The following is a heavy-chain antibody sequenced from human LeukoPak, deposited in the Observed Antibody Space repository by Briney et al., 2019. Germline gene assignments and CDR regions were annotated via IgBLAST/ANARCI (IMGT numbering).Heavy chain of an antibody. J-gene: IGHJ5*02. V-gene: IGHV1-2*02. CDR2: INPNSGGT. CDR1: GYTFTGYY. CDR3: ARETKGNRRFDP. Sequence: ASVKVSCKASGYTFTGYYMHWVRQAPGQGLEWMGWINPNSGGTNYAQKFQGRVTMTRDTSISTAYMELSRLRSDGTAVYYCARETKGNRRFDPWGQGTLVTVSS. D-gene: IGHD1-1*01.